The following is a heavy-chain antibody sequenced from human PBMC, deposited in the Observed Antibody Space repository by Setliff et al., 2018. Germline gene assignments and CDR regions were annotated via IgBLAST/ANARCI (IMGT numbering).Heavy chain of an antibody. CDR2: IHHSGIT. CDR3: ARADSGYDGEYYFDY. Sequence: WETLSLTCDVFSYSISTGYYWGWIRQPPGKGLECIGYIHHSGITYYNPSLRSRVTLSVDTSKNQFSLRLTSVTAADTAVYYCARADSGYDGEYYFDYWGQGTLVTVSS. V-gene: IGHV4-38-2*01. D-gene: IGHD5-12*01. J-gene: IGHJ4*02. CDR1: SYSISTGYY.